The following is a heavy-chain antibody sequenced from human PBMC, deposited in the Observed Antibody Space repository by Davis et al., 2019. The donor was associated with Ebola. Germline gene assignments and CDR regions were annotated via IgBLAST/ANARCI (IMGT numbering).Heavy chain of an antibody. V-gene: IGHV3-9*01. CDR2: ISWNSGSI. CDR3: AISSSSYYYYGMDV. Sequence: SLKISCAASGFTFSSYAMHWVRQAPGKGLEWVSGISWNSGSIGYADSVKGRFTISRDNAKNSLYLQMNSLRAEDTALYYCAISSSSYYYYGMDVWGQGTTVTVSS. CDR1: GFTFSSYA. J-gene: IGHJ6*02. D-gene: IGHD6-6*01.